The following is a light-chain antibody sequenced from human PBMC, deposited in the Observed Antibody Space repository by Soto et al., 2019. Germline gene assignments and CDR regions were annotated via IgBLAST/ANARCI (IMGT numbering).Light chain of an antibody. CDR1: SSDVGSNNR. J-gene: IGLJ1*01. V-gene: IGLV2-18*02. CDR2: DVT. CDR3: SSYTTSNTYV. Sequence: QSALTQPPSVSGSPGQSFAISCTGSSSDVGSNNRVSWYHQPPGTAPKLIIYDVTNRPSGVPDRFSGSKSGNTASLTISGLQAEDEADYYCSSYTTSNTYVFGTGTKLTVL.